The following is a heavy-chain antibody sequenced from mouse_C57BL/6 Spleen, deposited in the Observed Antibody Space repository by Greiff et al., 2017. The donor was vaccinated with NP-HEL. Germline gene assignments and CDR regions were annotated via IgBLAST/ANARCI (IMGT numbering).Heavy chain of an antibody. J-gene: IGHJ2*01. Sequence: VQLQQPGAELVKPGASVKLSCKASGYTFTSYWMQWVKQRPGQGLEWIGEIDPSDSYTNYNQKFKGKATLTVDTSSSTAYMQLSSLTSEDSAVYYCILRHDYWGQGTTLTVSS. CDR1: GYTFTSYW. CDR3: ILRHDY. D-gene: IGHD1-1*01. V-gene: IGHV1-50*01. CDR2: IDPSDSYT.